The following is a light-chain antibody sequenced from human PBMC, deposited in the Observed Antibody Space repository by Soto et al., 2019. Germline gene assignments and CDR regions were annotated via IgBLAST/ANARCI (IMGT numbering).Light chain of an antibody. V-gene: IGLV2-23*02. Sequence: VLTQPASVSGSPGQSLTISCTGTSSDFGNYNLVSWYQQHPGKVPKLILFEVNKRPSGVSGRFSGSKSGNTASLTISGLQAEDEADYYCCSFTSSNTHVFGTGTKVTVL. CDR1: SSDFGNYNL. CDR2: EVN. CDR3: CSFTSSNTHV. J-gene: IGLJ1*01.